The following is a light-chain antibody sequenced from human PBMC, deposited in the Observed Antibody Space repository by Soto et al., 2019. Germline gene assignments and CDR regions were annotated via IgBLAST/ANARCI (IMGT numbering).Light chain of an antibody. Sequence: IQMSQPPSSLSASVGDRVTITCRASQSISTSLIWYQQKPGKAPKLLIYATSSLQSGVPSRCSGGESGTEVSLTIISRQHDEYSADYCRQKYTISRTFGQGTKVDIK. J-gene: IGKJ1*01. CDR3: RQKYTISRT. CDR1: QSISTS. CDR2: ATS. V-gene: IGKV1-39*01.